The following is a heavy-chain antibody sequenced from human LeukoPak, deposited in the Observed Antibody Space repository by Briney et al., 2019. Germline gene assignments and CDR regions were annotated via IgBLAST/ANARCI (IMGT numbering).Heavy chain of an antibody. D-gene: IGHD3-10*01. V-gene: IGHV4-59*12. Sequence: SETLSLTCSVSGVSISSYYWSWIRQPPGKGLEWIGYISYSGSTNYNPSLKSRVTISIDTSKNQFSLKLNSVTAADTAVYYCARDQTYSGSGIYTYFDYWGQGILVTVSS. J-gene: IGHJ4*02. CDR2: ISYSGST. CDR1: GVSISSYY. CDR3: ARDQTYSGSGIYTYFDY.